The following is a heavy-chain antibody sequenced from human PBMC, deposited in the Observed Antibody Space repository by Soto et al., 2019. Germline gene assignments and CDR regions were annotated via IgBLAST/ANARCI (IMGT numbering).Heavy chain of an antibody. Sequence: PGGSLRLSCAASGFTFSSYSMNWVRQAPGKGLEWVSSISSSSSYIYYADSVKGRFTISRDNAKNSLYLQMNSLRAEDTAVYYCAREGRDCTNLRCYYMDVWGKGTTVTVSS. CDR3: AREGRDCTNLRCYYMDV. CDR1: GFTFSSYS. CDR2: ISSSSSYI. D-gene: IGHD2-8*01. J-gene: IGHJ6*03. V-gene: IGHV3-21*01.